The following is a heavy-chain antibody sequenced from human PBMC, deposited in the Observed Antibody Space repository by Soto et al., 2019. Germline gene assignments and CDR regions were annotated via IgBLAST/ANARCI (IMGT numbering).Heavy chain of an antibody. Sequence: LLRSGPEVKKPGSSVRVSFKVSGGTFSNLAFTWVRRAPGPGLGWMGGIVVDPNTGKYSQRFQDRVTITADTSTDTLYMEFGSLTFEDTAVYYCARAIKRWEVNYYFDFWGQGALVTVSS. V-gene: IGHV1-69*06. D-gene: IGHD1-26*01. CDR1: GGTFSNLA. J-gene: IGHJ4*02. CDR3: ARAIKRWEVNYYFDF. CDR2: IVVDPNTG.